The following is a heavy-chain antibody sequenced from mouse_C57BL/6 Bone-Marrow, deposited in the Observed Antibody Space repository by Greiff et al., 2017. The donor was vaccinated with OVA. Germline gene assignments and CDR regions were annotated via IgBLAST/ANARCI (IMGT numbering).Heavy chain of an antibody. CDR2: IYPGGGYT. Sequence: LEEPGAELVRPGTSVKMSCKASGYTFTNYWIGWAKQRPGHGLEWIGDIYPGGGYTNYNEKFKGKATLTVDKSSSTASMQFSSLTSEDSATYDGAGGGCYYSNYPLWYFDVWGTGTTVTVSS. D-gene: IGHD2-5*01. CDR1: GYTFTNYW. CDR3: AGGGCYYSNYPLWYFDV. J-gene: IGHJ1*03. V-gene: IGHV1-63*01.